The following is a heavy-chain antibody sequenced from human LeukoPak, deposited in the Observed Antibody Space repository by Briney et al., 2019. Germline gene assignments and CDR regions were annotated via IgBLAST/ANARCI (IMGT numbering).Heavy chain of an antibody. CDR2: INHSGST. J-gene: IGHJ3*02. D-gene: IGHD3-16*01. V-gene: IGHV4-34*01. CDR1: GGSFSGYY. CDR3: ARGRGDYVWGSLNAFDI. Sequence: SETLSLTCAVYGGSFSGYYWSWIRQPPGKGLEWIGEINHSGSTNYNPSLKCRVTISVDTSKNQFSLKLSSVTAADTAVYYCARGRGDYVWGSLNAFDIWGQGTMVTVSS.